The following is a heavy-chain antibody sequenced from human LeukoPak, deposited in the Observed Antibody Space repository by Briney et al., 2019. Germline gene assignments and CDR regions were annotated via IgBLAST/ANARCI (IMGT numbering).Heavy chain of an antibody. CDR1: GFTFSTYA. D-gene: IGHD2-21*02. V-gene: IGHV3-23*01. CDR2: IKGGGGDP. CDR3: ATGGHDFDPFYW. J-gene: IGHJ4*02. Sequence: GGSLRLSCAASGFTFSTYAMGWVRQAPGKGLEWVSSIKGGGGDPFYADSVKGRFTISRDNSKNTLFLRLNSLRAEDSAVYCCATGGHDFDPFYWWGQGTLSPSPQ.